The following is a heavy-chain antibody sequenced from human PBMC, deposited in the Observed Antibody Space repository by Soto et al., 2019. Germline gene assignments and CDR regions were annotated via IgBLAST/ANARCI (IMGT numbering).Heavy chain of an antibody. CDR3: ARIPVDTYMTNWVVP. V-gene: IGHV4-61*08. D-gene: IGHD5-18*01. J-gene: IGHJ5*02. Sequence: QVQLQESGPGLVKPSETLSLTCTVSGGSVSSGDYYWSWIRQPPGKGLEWIGYIYYGGSTNHNPSLKSRVSISVDTSKNQFSLKLNSVTAADTAVYYCARIPVDTYMTNWVVPWGPGTLVTVSS. CDR2: IYYGGST. CDR1: GGSVSSGDYY.